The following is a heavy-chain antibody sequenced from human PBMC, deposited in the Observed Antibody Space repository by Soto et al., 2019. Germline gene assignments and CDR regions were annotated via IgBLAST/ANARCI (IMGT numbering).Heavy chain of an antibody. D-gene: IGHD3-10*01. CDR1: GGSFSGYY. V-gene: IGHV4-34*01. J-gene: IGHJ4*02. CDR3: ARDRLLWFGELLYRAYYFDY. CDR2: INHSGST. Sequence: SETLSLTCAVYGGSFSGYYWSWIRQPPGKGLEWIGEINHSGSTNYNPSLKSRVTISVDTSKNQFSLKLSSVTAADTAVYYCARDRLLWFGELLYRAYYFDYWGQGTLVTVSS.